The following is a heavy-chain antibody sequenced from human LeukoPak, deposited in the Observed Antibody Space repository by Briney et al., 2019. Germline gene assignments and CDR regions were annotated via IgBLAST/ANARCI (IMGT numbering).Heavy chain of an antibody. J-gene: IGHJ4*02. CDR1: GYTFSGYY. D-gene: IGHD2-15*01. V-gene: IGHV1-2*02. CDR2: INPNSGGT. Sequence: GASVKVSCKASGYTFSGYYMHWVRQAPGQGLEWMGWINPNSGGTNYAQKFQGRVTMTRDTSISTAYMELSRLRSDDTAVYYCARGLPPYRSGIDYWGQGTLVTVSS. CDR3: ARGLPPYRSGIDY.